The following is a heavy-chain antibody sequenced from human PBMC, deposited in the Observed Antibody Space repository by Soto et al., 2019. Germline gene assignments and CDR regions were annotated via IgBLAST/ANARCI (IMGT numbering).Heavy chain of an antibody. Sequence: GGSLRLSCAASGFTLSSYRMNWVRQAPGKGLEWVSYISSSSSAIYYADSVKGRFTISRDNAKNSLYLQMNSLRAEDTAVYYCARDNGEYSGYDRVGLDYWGQGTLVTVSS. J-gene: IGHJ4*02. CDR1: GFTLSSYR. CDR2: ISSSSSAI. D-gene: IGHD5-12*01. V-gene: IGHV3-48*01. CDR3: ARDNGEYSGYDRVGLDY.